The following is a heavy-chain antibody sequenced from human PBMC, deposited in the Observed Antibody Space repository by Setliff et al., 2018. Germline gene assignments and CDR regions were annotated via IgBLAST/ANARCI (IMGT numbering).Heavy chain of an antibody. V-gene: IGHV3-7*01. CDR2: IKQDGSDK. CDR1: GFIFSTYW. Sequence: PGGSLRLSCAASGFIFSTYWMSWVRQAPGKGLEWVANIKQDGSDKYYVDSVKGRFTISRDNAKNSLYLQMNSLRAEDTAVYYCASSSGWIPWIQHWGPGTLVTVSS. CDR3: ASSSGWIPWIQH. J-gene: IGHJ1*01. D-gene: IGHD3-10*01.